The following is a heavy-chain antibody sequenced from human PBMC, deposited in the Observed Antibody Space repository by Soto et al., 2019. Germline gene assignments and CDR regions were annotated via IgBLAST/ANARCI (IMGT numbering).Heavy chain of an antibody. D-gene: IGHD4-17*01. CDR1: GGSFSGYY. CDR3: ARYGHLGLRSIDY. V-gene: IGHV4-34*01. Sequence: SETLSLTCAVYGGSFSGYYWSWIRQPPGKGLEWIGEINHSGSTNYNPSLKSRVTISVDTSKNQFSLKLSSVTAADTAVYYCARYGHLGLRSIDYWGQGTLVTVSS. J-gene: IGHJ4*02. CDR2: INHSGST.